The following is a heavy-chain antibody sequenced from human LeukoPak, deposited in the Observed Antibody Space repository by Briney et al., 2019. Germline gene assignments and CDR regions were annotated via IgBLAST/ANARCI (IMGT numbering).Heavy chain of an antibody. J-gene: IGHJ4*02. Sequence: PSETLSLTCTVSGGSISSYYWRWIRQPPGKGLEWIGYIYYSGSTNYNPSLKSRVTISVDTSKNQFSLKLSSVTAADTAVYYCARVKNYVWGSYRFDYWGQGTLVTVSS. CDR3: ARVKNYVWGSYRFDY. CDR1: GGSISSYY. CDR2: IYYSGST. V-gene: IGHV4-59*01. D-gene: IGHD3-16*02.